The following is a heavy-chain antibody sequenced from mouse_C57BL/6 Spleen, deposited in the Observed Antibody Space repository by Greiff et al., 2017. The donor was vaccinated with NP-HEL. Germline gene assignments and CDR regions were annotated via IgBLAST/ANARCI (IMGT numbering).Heavy chain of an antibody. D-gene: IGHD1-1*01. CDR3: AREGIYYGSSYSYYFDY. V-gene: IGHV3-6*01. CDR1: GYSITSGYY. CDR2: ISYDGSN. Sequence: ESGPGLVKPSQSLSLTCSVTGYSITSGYYWNWIRQFPGNKLEWMGYISYDGSNNYNPSLKNRISITRDTSKNQFFLKLNSVTTEDTATYYCAREGIYYGSSYSYYFDYWGQGTTLTVSS. J-gene: IGHJ2*01.